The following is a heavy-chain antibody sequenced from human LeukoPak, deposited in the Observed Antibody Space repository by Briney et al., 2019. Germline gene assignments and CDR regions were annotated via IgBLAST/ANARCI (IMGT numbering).Heavy chain of an antibody. CDR1: GYTFTSYG. Sequence: ASVKVSCKASGYTFTSYGISWVRQAPGQGLEWMGWISAYNGSTNYAQKLQGRVTMTTDTSTSTAYMELRSLRSDDTAVYYCAREKGITFGGVIVNDAFDIWDQGTMVTVSS. V-gene: IGHV1-18*01. J-gene: IGHJ3*02. D-gene: IGHD3-16*02. CDR2: ISAYNGST. CDR3: AREKGITFGGVIVNDAFDI.